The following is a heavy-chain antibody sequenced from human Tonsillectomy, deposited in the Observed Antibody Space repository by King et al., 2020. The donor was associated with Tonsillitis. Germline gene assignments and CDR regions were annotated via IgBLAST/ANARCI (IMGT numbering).Heavy chain of an antibody. D-gene: IGHD3-10*01. V-gene: IGHV4-30-4*01. CDR3: ATSMVRGVPYYYSDY. Sequence: VQLQESGPGLVKPSQTLSLTCTVSGDSISSGDYYWSWIRQPPGKGLEWIGYIYYSGSTYYNPSLKSRVTISVDTSKNQVSLKVGSVTAADTAVYYCATSMVRGVPYYYSDYWGQGTLVTVPS. CDR2: IYYSGST. J-gene: IGHJ4*02. CDR1: GDSISSGDYY.